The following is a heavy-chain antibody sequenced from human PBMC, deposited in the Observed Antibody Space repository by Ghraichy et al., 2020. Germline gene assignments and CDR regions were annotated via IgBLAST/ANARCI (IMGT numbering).Heavy chain of an antibody. CDR3: SREPRLDENFAKGPYFYYGMDV. D-gene: IGHD2-2*03. CDR1: GFSFNTYA. J-gene: IGHJ6*02. Sequence: GESLNISCAASGFSFNTYAMNWVRQAPGQGLEWVSHISGTGTSIYYADSVKGRFTISRDNAKDSLTLQMNGLRAEDTAVYFCSREPRLDENFAKGPYFYYGMDVWGQGTTVTVSS. V-gene: IGHV3-21*06. CDR2: ISGTGTSI.